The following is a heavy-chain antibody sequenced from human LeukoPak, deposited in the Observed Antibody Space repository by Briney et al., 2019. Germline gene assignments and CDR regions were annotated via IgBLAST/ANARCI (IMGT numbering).Heavy chain of an antibody. CDR1: GFTFSSYA. D-gene: IGHD5-18*01. CDR2: ISGGGGST. J-gene: IGHJ4*02. CDR3: AKGYGYSYGYPFDY. Sequence: GGSLRLSCAASGFTFSSYAMNWVRQAPGKGLEWVSVISGGGGSTYYADSVKGRFTISRDNSKNNLYLQMYSLRAEDTAVYYCAKGYGYSYGYPFDYWGQGTLVTVSS. V-gene: IGHV3-23*01.